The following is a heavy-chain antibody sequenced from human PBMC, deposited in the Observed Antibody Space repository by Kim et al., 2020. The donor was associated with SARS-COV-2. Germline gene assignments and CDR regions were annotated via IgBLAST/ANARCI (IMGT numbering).Heavy chain of an antibody. Sequence: SQSFQGQVTISADKSISTAYLQWSSLKASDTAMYYCARRGIGLYYYGMDVWGQGTTVTVSS. J-gene: IGHJ6*02. D-gene: IGHD3-16*01. V-gene: IGHV5-51*01. CDR3: ARRGIGLYYYGMDV.